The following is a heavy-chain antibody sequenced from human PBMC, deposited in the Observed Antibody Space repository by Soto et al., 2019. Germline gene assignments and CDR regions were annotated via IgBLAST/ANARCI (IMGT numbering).Heavy chain of an antibody. J-gene: IGHJ5*02. Sequence: ESGGGLVQPGGSLRLSCAASGFTFSSYAMSLVRQAPGKGLEWVSAISGSGGSTYYADSVKGRFTISRDNSKNTLYLQMNSLRAEDTAVYYCAKLVSALLYRGHNCFDPWGQGTLVTVSS. D-gene: IGHD2-2*02. CDR2: ISGSGGST. V-gene: IGHV3-23*01. CDR3: AKLVSALLYRGHNCFDP. CDR1: GFTFSSYA.